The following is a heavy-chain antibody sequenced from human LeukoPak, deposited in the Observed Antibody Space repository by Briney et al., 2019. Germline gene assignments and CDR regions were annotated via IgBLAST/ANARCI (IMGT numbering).Heavy chain of an antibody. Sequence: GGSLRLSCAASGFTFSSYSMNWVRQAPGKGLEWVSYISSSSSTIYYADSVKGQFTISRDNAKNSLYLQMNSLRAEDTAVYYCARVSRYCSGASCSDFDYWGQGALVTVSS. CDR1: GFTFSSYS. V-gene: IGHV3-48*01. D-gene: IGHD2-15*01. CDR3: ARVSRYCSGASCSDFDY. CDR2: ISSSSSTI. J-gene: IGHJ4*02.